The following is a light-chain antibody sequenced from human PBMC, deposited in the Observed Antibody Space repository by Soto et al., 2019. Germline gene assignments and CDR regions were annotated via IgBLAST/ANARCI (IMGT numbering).Light chain of an antibody. V-gene: IGKV1-27*01. Sequence: DIQMTQSPTSLSASVGDRVTITCRASKDIRNFVAWYQQKPGKAPTLLIYAASTLQSGVPSRFSGSGSGTDFTLTINSLQPEDVATYSCQKYSSVPVFGPGTKVEIK. J-gene: IGKJ3*01. CDR1: KDIRNF. CDR2: AAS. CDR3: QKYSSVPV.